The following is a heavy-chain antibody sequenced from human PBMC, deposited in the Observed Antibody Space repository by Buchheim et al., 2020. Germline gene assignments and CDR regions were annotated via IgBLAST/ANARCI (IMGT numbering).Heavy chain of an antibody. CDR1: GFTLSTYN. Sequence: EVQLVESGGGLVKPGGSLRLSCVGSGFTLSTYNMNWVRQAPGKGLEWVSSISSTFNSIYYADSVKGRFTISRDNAKNPLFLEMNSLRAEDTAVYYCARDYMISHHYYGMDVWGQGTT. V-gene: IGHV3-21*01. J-gene: IGHJ6*02. CDR3: ARDYMISHHYYGMDV. D-gene: IGHD3/OR15-3a*01. CDR2: ISSTFNSI.